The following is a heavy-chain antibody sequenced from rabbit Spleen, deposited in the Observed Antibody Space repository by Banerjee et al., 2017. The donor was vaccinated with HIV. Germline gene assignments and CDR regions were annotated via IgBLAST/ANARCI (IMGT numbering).Heavy chain of an antibody. V-gene: IGHV1S45*01. J-gene: IGHJ4*01. CDR2: INAVTNKWI. Sequence: QEQLVESGGGLVQPGGSLKLSCKASGFDFSSYGVSWVRQAPGKGPEWIACINAVTNKWIYYTTWAKGRFTISKTSSTTVTLQMTSLTVADTSTYFCARRADHAGYGYANLWGPGTLVTVS. D-gene: IGHD6-1*01. CDR3: ARRADHAGYGYANL. CDR1: GFDFSSYG.